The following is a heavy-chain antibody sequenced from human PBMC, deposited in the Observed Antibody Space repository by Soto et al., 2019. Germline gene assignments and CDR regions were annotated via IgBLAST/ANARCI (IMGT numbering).Heavy chain of an antibody. Sequence: GGSLRLSCSASRFTFSIYAMPWFRQAPGKGLEYVSSISINGGSTHYADSVKGRFTISRDNSKNTQYLQMSSLRADDTALYYCVKGEYYYDSSGYYPFDYWGQGP. CDR1: RFTFSIYA. CDR2: ISINGGST. D-gene: IGHD3-22*01. J-gene: IGHJ4*02. CDR3: VKGEYYYDSSGYYPFDY. V-gene: IGHV3-64D*06.